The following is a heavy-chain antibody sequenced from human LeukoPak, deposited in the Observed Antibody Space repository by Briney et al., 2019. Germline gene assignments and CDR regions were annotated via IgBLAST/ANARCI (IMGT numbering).Heavy chain of an antibody. CDR1: GYTFTSYD. J-gene: IGHJ6*03. V-gene: IGHV1-8*01. CDR3: ARGGAAADYYYYYYMDV. Sequence: GASVKVSCKASGYTFTSYDINWVRQATGQGLEWMGWMNPNSGNTGYAQKFQGRVTMPRNTSISTAYMELSSLRSEDTAVYYCARGGAAADYYYYYYMDVWGKGTTVTVSS. D-gene: IGHD6-13*01. CDR2: MNPNSGNT.